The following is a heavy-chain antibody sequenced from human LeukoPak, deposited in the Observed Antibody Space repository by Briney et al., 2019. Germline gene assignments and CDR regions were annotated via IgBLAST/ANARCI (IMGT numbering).Heavy chain of an antibody. V-gene: IGHV4-39*01. CDR3: ARRRYFDGSGYLE. D-gene: IGHD3-22*01. CDR1: GDSISRSDSY. CDR2: IYYSGRT. J-gene: IGHJ1*01. Sequence: SETLSLTCSVSGDSISRSDSYWDWIRQPPGKGLEWTGTIYYSGRTYYSPSLKSRVTMSVDTSKNQFSLNLRSVTAADTAAYYCARRRYFDGSGYLEWGQGTLLSVSS.